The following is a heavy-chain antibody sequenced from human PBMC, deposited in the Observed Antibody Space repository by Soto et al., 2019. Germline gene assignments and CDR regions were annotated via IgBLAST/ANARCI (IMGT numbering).Heavy chain of an antibody. CDR1: GFVVTSDY. V-gene: IGHV3-66*04. CDR3: ARHNYLWGSYEY. Sequence: SPRLSCAAPGFVVTSDYMYYFRQALGKRLEWVSVIYSGGSTYYADSVRGRFTISRDKSKNTLFLQMNRLRAEDTAVYYCARHNYLWGSYEYWGQVTLVT. D-gene: IGHD3-16*01. J-gene: IGHJ4*01. CDR2: IYSGGST.